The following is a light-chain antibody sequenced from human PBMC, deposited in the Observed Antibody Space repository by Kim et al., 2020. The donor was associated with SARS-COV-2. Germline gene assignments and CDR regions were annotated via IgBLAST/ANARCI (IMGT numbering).Light chain of an antibody. CDR1: QSVDSNY. CDR2: GAS. V-gene: IGKV3-20*01. CDR3: QQYGSSPLR. Sequence: LSPGERATLSCRASQSVDSNYLAWYQQKPGQAPRLLIYGASSRATGIPDRFSGSGSGTDFTLTINRLEPEDFAVYYCQQYGSSPLRFGQGTKLEIK. J-gene: IGKJ2*03.